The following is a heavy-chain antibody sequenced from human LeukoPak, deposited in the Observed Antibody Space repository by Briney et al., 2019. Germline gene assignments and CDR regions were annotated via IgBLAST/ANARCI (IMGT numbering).Heavy chain of an antibody. CDR3: AGSKARGDYRD. CDR1: GGSISSSSYY. J-gene: IGHJ4*02. Sequence: PSETLSLTCTVSGGSISSSSYYWGWIRQPPGKGLEWIGSIYYSGSTYYNPSLKSRVTISVDTSKNQFSLKLSSVTAADTAVYYCAGSKARGDYRDWGQGTLVTVSS. V-gene: IGHV4-39*01. CDR2: IYYSGST. D-gene: IGHD4-17*01.